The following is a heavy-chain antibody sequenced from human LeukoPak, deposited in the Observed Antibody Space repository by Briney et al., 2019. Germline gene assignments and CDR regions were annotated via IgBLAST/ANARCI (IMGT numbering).Heavy chain of an antibody. Sequence: TGGSLRLSCAASGYTFSSYSINWVRQAPGKGLEWVASISVRSNYIYYADSVRGRFSISRDDARDSLYLQVNSLRAEDTAVYYCVRLRRNSDTSGFYYYYDYWGQGTLVTVSS. J-gene: IGHJ4*02. CDR3: VRLRRNSDTSGFYYYYDY. CDR1: GYTFSSYS. V-gene: IGHV3-21*01. CDR2: ISVRSNYI. D-gene: IGHD3-22*01.